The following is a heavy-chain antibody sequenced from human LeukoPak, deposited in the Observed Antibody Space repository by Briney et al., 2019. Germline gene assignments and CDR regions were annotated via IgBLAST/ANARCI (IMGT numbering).Heavy chain of an antibody. CDR2: INHSGST. CDR3: ARQGAIIQLWYFDY. Sequence: SETLSLTCTVSGGSISSYYWSWIRQPPGMGLEWIGEINHSGSTKYNPSLKSRVTMSVDTSKNQFSLKLSSVTAADTAVYYCARQGAIIQLWYFDYWGQGTLVTVSS. CDR1: GGSISSYY. D-gene: IGHD5-18*01. J-gene: IGHJ4*02. V-gene: IGHV4-34*01.